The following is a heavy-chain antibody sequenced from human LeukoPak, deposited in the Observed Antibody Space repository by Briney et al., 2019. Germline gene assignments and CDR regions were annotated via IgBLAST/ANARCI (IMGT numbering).Heavy chain of an antibody. CDR3: ARGAERVVDDFDY. CDR2: ISYDGSNK. V-gene: IGHV3-30*04. D-gene: IGHD3-22*01. CDR1: GFTFSSYA. J-gene: IGHJ4*02. Sequence: SLRLSCAASGFTFSSYAMHWVRQAPGKGLEWVAVISYDGSNKYYADSVKGRFTISRDNSKNTLYLQMNSLRAEDTAVYYCARGAERVVDDFDYWGQGTLVTVSS.